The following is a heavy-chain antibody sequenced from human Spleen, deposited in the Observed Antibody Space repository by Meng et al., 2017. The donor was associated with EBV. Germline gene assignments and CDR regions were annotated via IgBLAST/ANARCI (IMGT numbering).Heavy chain of an antibody. J-gene: IGHJ5*02. CDR1: GYIPTAYY. V-gene: IGHV1-2*06. D-gene: IGHD3-10*01. Sequence: GPLVQAGGEVEKPGASVTVSLKASGYIPTAYYIRWVRLAPGQGLELLGRINPNSGVTNPAKKVQGRVTMTRDTSLGTAYMELSRLRSDDTAIYYCARDHEDTMRRGVINWFDPWGQGTLVTVSS. CDR2: INPNSGVT. CDR3: ARDHEDTMRRGVINWFDP.